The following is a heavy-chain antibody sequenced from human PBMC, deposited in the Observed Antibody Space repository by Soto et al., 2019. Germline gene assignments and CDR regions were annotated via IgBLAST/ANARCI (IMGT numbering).Heavy chain of an antibody. CDR1: GFTFSNAW. Sequence: EVQLVESGGGLVKPGGSLRLSCAASGFTFSNAWVNWVRQAPGKGLEWVGRIKSKTDGGTTDYAAPVKGRFTISRDDSKNTLYLQMNSLKTEDTAVYYCTTGYYGSGSYYLYYYYGMDVWGQGTTVTVSS. V-gene: IGHV3-15*07. J-gene: IGHJ6*02. D-gene: IGHD3-10*01. CDR2: IKSKTDGGTT. CDR3: TTGYYGSGSYYLYYYYGMDV.